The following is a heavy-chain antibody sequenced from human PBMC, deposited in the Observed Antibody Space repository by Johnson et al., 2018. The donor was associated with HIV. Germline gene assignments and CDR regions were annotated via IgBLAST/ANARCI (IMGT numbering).Heavy chain of an antibody. CDR3: AREGEDAFDI. V-gene: IGHV3-30-3*01. J-gene: IGHJ3*02. D-gene: IGHD2-21*01. CDR1: GFTFNKFA. Sequence: QVQLVESGGGVVQPGRSLTLSCAASGFTFNKFAMHWVRQAPGKGLEWLAFISFDGSNKYYADSVKGRFTISRDNSKNTLSLQMNSLRAEDTAVYYCAREGEDAFDIWGQGTMVTVSS. CDR2: ISFDGSNK.